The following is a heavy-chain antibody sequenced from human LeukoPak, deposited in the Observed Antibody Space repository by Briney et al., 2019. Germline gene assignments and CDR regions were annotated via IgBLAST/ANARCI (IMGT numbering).Heavy chain of an antibody. CDR2: IRAKTNGGTS. J-gene: IGHJ3*02. Sequence: GGSLRLSCVASGFTFTNAWMSWDRRAAGKGLKWVGRIRAKTNGGTSDYTPPVKGRFTISRDDSKNTVYLQMNSLKSDDTAVYYCAAEGFTYGYHGIDIWGQGTIVTVSS. V-gene: IGHV3-15*01. D-gene: IGHD5-18*01. CDR1: GFTFTNAW. CDR3: AAEGFTYGYHGIDI.